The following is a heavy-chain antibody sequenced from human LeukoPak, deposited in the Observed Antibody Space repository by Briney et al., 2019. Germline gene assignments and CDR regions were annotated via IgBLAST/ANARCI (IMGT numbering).Heavy chain of an antibody. D-gene: IGHD3-3*01. V-gene: IGHV3-74*01. CDR3: ARAWPLPGFWSGYSPDNWFDP. J-gene: IGHJ5*02. Sequence: PGGSLRLSCAASGFTFSSYWMHWVRQAPGKGLVWVSRINSDGSSTSYADSVKGRFTISRDNAKNTLYLQMNSLRAEDTAVYYCARAWPLPGFWSGYSPDNWFDPWGQGTLVTVSS. CDR2: INSDGSST. CDR1: GFTFSSYW.